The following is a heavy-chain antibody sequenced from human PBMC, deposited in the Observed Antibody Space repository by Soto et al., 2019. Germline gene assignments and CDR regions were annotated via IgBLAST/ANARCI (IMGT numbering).Heavy chain of an antibody. Sequence: LRLSCAASGFTFSSYAMHWVRQAPGKGLEWVAVISYDGSNKYYADSVKGRFTISRDNSKNTLYLQMDSLRAEDTAVYYCAKDDDYSNYIWDYYYGMDVWGQGTTVTVSS. CDR2: ISYDGSNK. CDR3: AKDDDYSNYIWDYYYGMDV. J-gene: IGHJ6*02. CDR1: GFTFSSYA. V-gene: IGHV3-30-3*01. D-gene: IGHD4-4*01.